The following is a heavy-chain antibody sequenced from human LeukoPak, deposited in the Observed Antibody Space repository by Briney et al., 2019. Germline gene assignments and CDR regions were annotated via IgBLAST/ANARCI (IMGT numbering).Heavy chain of an antibody. CDR2: ISSSSSYI. D-gene: IGHD3/OR15-3a*01. CDR3: ARVGLRAYGMDV. V-gene: IGHV3-21*01. Sequence: GGSLRLSCAASGFTFSSYGMNWVRQAPGKGLGWVSSISSSSSYIYYADSVKGRFTISRDNAKNSLYLQMNSLRAEDTAVYYCARVGLRAYGMDVWGQGTTVTVSS. J-gene: IGHJ6*02. CDR1: GFTFSSYG.